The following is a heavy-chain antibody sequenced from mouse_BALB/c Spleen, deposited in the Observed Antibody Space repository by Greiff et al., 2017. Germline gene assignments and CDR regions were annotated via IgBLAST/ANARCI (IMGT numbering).Heavy chain of an antibody. CDR3: ARHGLGRGYYAMDY. CDR2: ISSGSSTI. J-gene: IGHJ4*01. CDR1: GFTFSSFG. V-gene: IGHV5-17*02. D-gene: IGHD1-1*02. Sequence: EVMLVESGGGLVQPGGSRKLSCAASGFTFSSFGMHWVRQAPEKGLEWVAYISSGSSTIYYADTVKGRFTISRDNPKNTLFLQMTSLRSEDTAMYYCARHGLGRGYYAMDYWGQGTTVTVSS.